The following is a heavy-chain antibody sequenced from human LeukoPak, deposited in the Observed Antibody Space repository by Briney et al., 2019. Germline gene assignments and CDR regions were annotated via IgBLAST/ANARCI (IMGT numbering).Heavy chain of an antibody. CDR2: IDSDGST. J-gene: IGHJ4*02. V-gene: IGHV3-53*01. CDR1: GFTVSSDY. D-gene: IGHD4-11*01. Sequence: GGSLRLSCAASGFTVSSDYMTWVRQAPGKGLEWVSVIDSDGSTYYADSVRGRFTISRDDSKNTVYLQLNNLRAEDTAVYYCARYHTVLHYWGQGTLVTASS. CDR3: ARYHTVLHY.